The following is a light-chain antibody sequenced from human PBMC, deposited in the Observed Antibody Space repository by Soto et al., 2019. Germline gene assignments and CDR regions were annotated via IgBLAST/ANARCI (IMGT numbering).Light chain of an antibody. CDR1: TLGDKY. Sequence: SYELTQPPSVSVSPGQTASITCSGDTLGDKYACWYQQKPGQSPVLVIYQDSKRPSGIPERFSGSNSGNTATLTISGTQAMDEADYYCQTWDSSTAVFGGGTKVTVL. CDR2: QDS. CDR3: QTWDSSTAV. J-gene: IGLJ3*02. V-gene: IGLV3-1*01.